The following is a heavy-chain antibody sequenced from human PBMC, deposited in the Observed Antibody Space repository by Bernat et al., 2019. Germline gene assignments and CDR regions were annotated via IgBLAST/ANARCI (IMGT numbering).Heavy chain of an antibody. CDR2: IYYSGST. J-gene: IGHJ4*02. CDR3: ARLNIVATTFDY. CDR1: GGSFSSSSYY. Sequence: QLQLQESGPGLVKPSETLSLTCTVSGGSFSSSSYYWGWIRQPPGKGLEWIGSIYYSGSTYYNPSLKSRVTISVDTSKNQFSLKLSSVTAADTAVYYCARLNIVATTFDYWGQGTLVTVSS. V-gene: IGHV4-39*01. D-gene: IGHD5-12*01.